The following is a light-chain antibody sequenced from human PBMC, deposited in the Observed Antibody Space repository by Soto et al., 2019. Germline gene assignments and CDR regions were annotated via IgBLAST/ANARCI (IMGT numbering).Light chain of an antibody. CDR2: GAS. V-gene: IGKV3-20*01. CDR1: QSVCSRC. Sequence: ETVLTQSPGTLSLSRGERVTLSCRASQSVCSRCFAWYQQKPGQSPRLLIYGASTRATGIPDRFSGSGSGTDFTLTISRLEPEVFAVYYCQHYGTTPWTFGQGTKVGIK. J-gene: IGKJ1*01. CDR3: QHYGTTPWT.